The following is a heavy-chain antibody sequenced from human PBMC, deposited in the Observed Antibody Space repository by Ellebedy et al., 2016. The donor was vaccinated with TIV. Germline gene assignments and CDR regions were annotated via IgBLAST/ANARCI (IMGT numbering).Heavy chain of an antibody. V-gene: IGHV3-23*01. D-gene: IGHD6-19*01. CDR3: AREGYTSGRCGAFDF. J-gene: IGHJ3*01. Sequence: PGGSLRLSCSTSGFTFRNYWMSWVRQAPGKGLEWVSTIGSDGSLYYKNSVKDRFTISRDNYRNTLDLQMNSLRDDDTAVYFCAREGYTSGRCGAFDFWGQGTMVTVSS. CDR2: IGSDGSL. CDR1: GFTFRNYW.